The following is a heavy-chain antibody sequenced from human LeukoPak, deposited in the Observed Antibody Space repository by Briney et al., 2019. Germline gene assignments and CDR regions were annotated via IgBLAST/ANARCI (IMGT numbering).Heavy chain of an antibody. Sequence: GGSLRLSCAASGFTCSSYAMSWVRQAPGKGLEWVAVISYDGSNKDYEDSVKGRFTISRDNSKNTLYLQMNSLRAEDTAVFYCARDSSSSSCGWFDPWGQGTLVTVSS. CDR2: ISYDGSNK. D-gene: IGHD6-6*01. J-gene: IGHJ5*02. V-gene: IGHV3-30*01. CDR3: ARDSSSSSCGWFDP. CDR1: GFTCSSYA.